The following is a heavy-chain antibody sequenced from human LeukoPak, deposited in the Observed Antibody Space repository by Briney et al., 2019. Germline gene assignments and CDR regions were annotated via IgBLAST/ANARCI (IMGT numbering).Heavy chain of an antibody. CDR2: ISYDGSNK. CDR1: GFTFSSYG. D-gene: IGHD2-2*02. Sequence: PGGSLRLSCAASGFTFSSYGMHWVRQAPGKGLEWVAVISYDGSNKYYADSVKGRFTISRDNSKNTLYLQMNSLRAEDTAVYYCAKSKGVPAAIERGFDYWGQGALVTVSS. J-gene: IGHJ4*02. V-gene: IGHV3-30*18. CDR3: AKSKGVPAAIERGFDY.